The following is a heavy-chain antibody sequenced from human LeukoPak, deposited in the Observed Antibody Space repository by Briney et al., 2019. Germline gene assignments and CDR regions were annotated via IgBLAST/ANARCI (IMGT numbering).Heavy chain of an antibody. D-gene: IGHD3-10*01. CDR1: GFTFSSYS. CDR3: ASADFYGSGSDYFDY. Sequence: GGSLRLSCAASGFTFSSYSMNWVRQAPGQGLEWVSPISSSSSYIYYADSVKGRFTISRDNAKNSLYLQMNSLRAEDTAVYYCASADFYGSGSDYFDYWGQGTLVTVSS. V-gene: IGHV3-21*01. CDR2: ISSSSSYI. J-gene: IGHJ4*02.